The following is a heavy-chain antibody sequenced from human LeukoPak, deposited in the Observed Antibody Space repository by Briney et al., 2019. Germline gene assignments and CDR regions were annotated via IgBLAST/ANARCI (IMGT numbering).Heavy chain of an antibody. CDR3: AKIHSRSITMIIVGRGGSFYI. J-gene: IGHJ3*02. CDR1: GFTFSSYA. V-gene: IGHV3-23*01. Sequence: GGSLRLSCAASGFTFSSYAMSWVRQAPGKGLEWVSAISGSGGSTYYADSVKGRFTISRDNSKNTLYLQMNSLRAQDTAVYYCAKIHSRSITMIIVGRGGSFYIWGQGTMVTVSS. CDR2: ISGSGGST. D-gene: IGHD3-22*01.